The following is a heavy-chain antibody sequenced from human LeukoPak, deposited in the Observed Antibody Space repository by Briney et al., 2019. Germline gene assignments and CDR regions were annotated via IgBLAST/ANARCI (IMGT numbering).Heavy chain of an antibody. CDR3: AAGSQSTALVK. D-gene: IGHD5-18*01. CDR1: GGSISSYY. Sequence: NPSETLSLTCTVSGGSISSYYWSWIRQPAGKGLEWIGRMYTSGETNYNPTLKSRVTISLGTSKNQFSLRLSSVTAADTAVYYCAAGSQSTALVKWGQGTLVTVSS. CDR2: MYTSGET. J-gene: IGHJ4*02. V-gene: IGHV4-4*07.